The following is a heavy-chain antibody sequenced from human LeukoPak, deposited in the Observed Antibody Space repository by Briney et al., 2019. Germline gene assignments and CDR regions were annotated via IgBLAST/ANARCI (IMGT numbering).Heavy chain of an antibody. D-gene: IGHD3-10*01. CDR1: GGSVSGNY. Sequence: SETLSLTCTVSGGSVSGNYWSWIRQPPGQGLEWIGYIYYSGSPKYNTSLKSRVTISVDTSKNQFSLKLTSVTAADTAVYYCASGGALWFGELLDYWGQGTLVTVSS. J-gene: IGHJ4*02. CDR3: ASGGALWFGELLDY. CDR2: IYYSGSP. V-gene: IGHV4-59*02.